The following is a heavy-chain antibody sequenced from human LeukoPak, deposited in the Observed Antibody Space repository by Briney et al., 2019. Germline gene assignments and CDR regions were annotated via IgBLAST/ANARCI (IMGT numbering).Heavy chain of an antibody. CDR3: ARDLDYGSGSFSN. J-gene: IGHJ4*02. Sequence: ASVKVSCKASGYAFTDFYIHWVRQAPGQGLEWMGWINPNSGGTTYAQKSQGRVTMTTDTSISTAYLELNGLRSDDTAVYYCARDLDYGSGSFSNWGQGAIVTVSS. D-gene: IGHD3-10*01. V-gene: IGHV1-2*02. CDR1: GYAFTDFY. CDR2: INPNSGGT.